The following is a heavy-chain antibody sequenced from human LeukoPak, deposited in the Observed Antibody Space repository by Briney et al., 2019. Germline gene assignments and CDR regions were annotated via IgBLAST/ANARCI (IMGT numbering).Heavy chain of an antibody. CDR2: IYTSGST. CDR1: GGSISSGTYY. D-gene: IGHD2-15*01. CDR3: AGIPTATDAFDI. V-gene: IGHV4-61*02. J-gene: IGHJ3*02. Sequence: SETLSLTCSVSGGSISSGTYYWSWIRQPAGKGLEWIGRIYTSGSTNYNPSLKSRVTISVDTSKNQFSLKLSSVTAADTAVYYCAGIPTATDAFDIWGQGTMVTVSS.